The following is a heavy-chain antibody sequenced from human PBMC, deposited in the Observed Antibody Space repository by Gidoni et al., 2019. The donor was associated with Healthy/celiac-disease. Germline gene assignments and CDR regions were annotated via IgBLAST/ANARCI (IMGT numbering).Heavy chain of an antibody. CDR1: GCTLSSYA. CDR2: ISGSGGST. Sequence: EVQLVESGGGLVQPGGSLRLSCAAAGCTLSSYAMSWVRQAPGKGLGWVSAISGSGGSTYYADSVKGRFTISRDNSKNTLYLQMNSLRAEDTAVYYCAKGSWIQLWLAPFDYWGQGTLVTVSS. CDR3: AKGSWIQLWLAPFDY. V-gene: IGHV3-23*04. J-gene: IGHJ4*02. D-gene: IGHD5-18*01.